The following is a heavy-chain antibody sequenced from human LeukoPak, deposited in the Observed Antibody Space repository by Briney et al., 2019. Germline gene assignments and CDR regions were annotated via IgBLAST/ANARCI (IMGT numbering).Heavy chain of an antibody. J-gene: IGHJ6*03. Sequence: GASVKVSCEASGYTFTAYYMYWVRQAPGQGLEWMGWINPNTGGTNYQGRVTMTRDTSTSTAYMDLSRLRSDDTAVYFCARGGLPIYYYYMDVWGKGTTVTVSS. D-gene: IGHD4-11*01. V-gene: IGHV1-2*02. CDR1: GYTFTAYY. CDR2: INPNTGGT. CDR3: ARGGLPIYYYYMDV.